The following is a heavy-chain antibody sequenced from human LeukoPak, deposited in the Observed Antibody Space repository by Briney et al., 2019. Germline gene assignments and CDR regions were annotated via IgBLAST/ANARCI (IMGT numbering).Heavy chain of an antibody. D-gene: IGHD6-6*01. V-gene: IGHV1-69*01. CDR1: GGTFSSYA. J-gene: IGHJ6*02. CDR3: ARGGSSGSYYYYYGMDV. CDR2: IIPIFGTA. Sequence: ASVKVSCKASGGTFSSYAISWVRQAPGQGLEWMGGIIPIFGTANYAQKFQGRVTITADESTSTAYMELSSLRSEDTAVYYCARGGSSGSYYYYYGMDVWGQGTRVTVSS.